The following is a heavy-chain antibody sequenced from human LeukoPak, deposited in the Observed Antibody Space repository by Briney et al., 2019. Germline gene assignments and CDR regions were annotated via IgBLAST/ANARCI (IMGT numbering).Heavy chain of an antibody. CDR1: GFGVHTFA. CDR2: ITKYDGRL. J-gene: IGHJ4*02. V-gene: IGHV3-23*01. D-gene: IGHD5-24*01. Sequence: HPGGSLRLSCAVSGFGVHTFAMSWVRQAPGKGLEWLASITKYDGRLYYADSVRGRFTISRDTSQNELYLQMNSLRVDGSAIYYCAKDHSADGWPTFEYWGRGTLVTVSS. CDR3: AKDHSADGWPTFEY.